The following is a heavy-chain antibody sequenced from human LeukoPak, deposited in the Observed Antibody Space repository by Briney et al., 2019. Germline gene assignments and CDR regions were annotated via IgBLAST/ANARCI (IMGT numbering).Heavy chain of an antibody. D-gene: IGHD6-13*01. V-gene: IGHV3-30-3*01. J-gene: IGHJ4*02. CDR3: ARDSNRAAGSFVY. CDR2: ISYDGSNK. Sequence: GGSLRLSCAASGFTFSSYAMHWVRQAPGKGLEWVAVISYDGSNKYYADSVKGRFTISRDNSKNTLYLQMNSLRAEDTAVYYCARDSNRAAGSFVYWGQGTLVTVSS. CDR1: GFTFSSYA.